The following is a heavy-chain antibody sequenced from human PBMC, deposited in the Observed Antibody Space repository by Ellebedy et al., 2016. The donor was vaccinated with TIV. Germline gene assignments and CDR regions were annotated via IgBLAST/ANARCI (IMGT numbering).Heavy chain of an antibody. CDR1: GFTFSSYS. D-gene: IGHD6-13*01. J-gene: IGHJ3*02. V-gene: IGHV3-21*04. CDR2: ISSSSSYI. Sequence: GESLKISCAASGFTFSSYSMNWVRQAPGKGLEWVSSISSSSSYIYYADSVKGRFTISRDNSKNQLYLQMNSLRAEDTAVYYCAKTLGQQLLFSLDAFDIWGQGTMVTVSS. CDR3: AKTLGQQLLFSLDAFDI.